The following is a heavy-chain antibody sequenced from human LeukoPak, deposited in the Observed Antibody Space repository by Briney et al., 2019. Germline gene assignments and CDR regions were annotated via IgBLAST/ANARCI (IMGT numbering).Heavy chain of an antibody. J-gene: IGHJ4*02. Sequence: GGSLRLSCAASGFTFDDYGMSWVRQAPGKGLGWVSGINWNGGSTGYADSVKGRFTISRDTAKNSLCLQMNSLRVEDTAFYYCARGTVVGDYWGQGALVTVSS. CDR1: GFTFDDYG. V-gene: IGHV3-20*04. CDR2: INWNGGST. CDR3: ARGTVVGDY. D-gene: IGHD3-16*01.